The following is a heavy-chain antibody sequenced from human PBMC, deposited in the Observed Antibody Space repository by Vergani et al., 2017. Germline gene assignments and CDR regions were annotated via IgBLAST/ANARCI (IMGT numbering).Heavy chain of an antibody. V-gene: IGHV3-7*01. D-gene: IGHD3-16*01. CDR3: ARGXPTYDYVWGSYYALFDY. CDR1: GFTFSSYW. J-gene: IGHJ4*02. Sequence: EVQLVESGGGLVQPGGSLRLSCAASGFTFSSYWMSWVRQAPGKGLEWVANIKQDGSEKYYVDSVKGRFTISRDNAKNSLYLQMNSLRAEDTAVYYCARGXPTYDYVWGSYYALFDYWGQGTLVTVSS. CDR2: IKQDGSEK.